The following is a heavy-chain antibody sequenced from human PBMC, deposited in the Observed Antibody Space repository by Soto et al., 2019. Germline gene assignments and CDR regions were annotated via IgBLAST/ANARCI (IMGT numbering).Heavy chain of an antibody. CDR2: IYHSGST. CDR3: ARTPGFAPDAFDI. Sequence: SETLSLTCAVSGGSISSSNWWSWVRQPPGKGLEWIGEIYHSGSTNYNPSLESRVTISVDKSKNQFSLKLSSVTAADTAVYYCARTPGFAPDAFDIWGQGTMVTVSS. CDR1: GGSISSSNW. J-gene: IGHJ3*02. V-gene: IGHV4-4*02.